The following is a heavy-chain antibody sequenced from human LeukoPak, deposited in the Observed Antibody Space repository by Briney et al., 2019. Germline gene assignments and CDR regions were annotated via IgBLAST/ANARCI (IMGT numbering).Heavy chain of an antibody. CDR2: ISSSCSTI. CDR3: ARKRYSSSWYRGWRYFDY. V-gene: IGHV3-48*03. D-gene: IGHD6-13*01. Sequence: GGSLRLSCAASGFTFSSYEMNWVRQAPGKGLEWVSYISSSCSTIYYADSVKGRFTISRDNAKNSLYLQMNSLRAEDTAVYYCARKRYSSSWYRGWRYFDYWGQGTLVTVSS. CDR1: GFTFSSYE. J-gene: IGHJ4*02.